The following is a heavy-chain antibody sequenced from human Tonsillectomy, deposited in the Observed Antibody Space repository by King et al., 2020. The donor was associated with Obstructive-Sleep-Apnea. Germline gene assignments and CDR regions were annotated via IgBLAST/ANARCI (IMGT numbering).Heavy chain of an antibody. CDR1: GFTFRSYA. J-gene: IGHJ4*01. CDR2: ISGDGGTT. D-gene: IGHD1-26*01. Sequence: VQLVESGGGLVRPGGSLRLSCAASGFTFRSYAMSWVRQAPGKGLEWVSDISGDGGTTYYADSVKGRLTISRDNSKNTLHLQMNSLRVEDTAVYYCAKGGSGSFEYYFDYWGQGTLVTVSS. V-gene: IGHV3-23*04. CDR3: AKGGSGSFEYYFDY.